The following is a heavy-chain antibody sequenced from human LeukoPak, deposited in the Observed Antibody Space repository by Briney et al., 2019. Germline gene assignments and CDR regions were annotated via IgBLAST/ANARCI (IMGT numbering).Heavy chain of an antibody. D-gene: IGHD1-26*01. CDR3: ARHARELLLSDAFDI. V-gene: IGHV5-51*01. J-gene: IGHJ3*02. CDR1: GYSFPTYW. Sequence: PGESLKISCKGSGYSFPTYWIAWVRQLPGKGLEWMRIIYPGDSDTRYSPSFQGQVTISADKSISTAYLQRSSLKASDTAMYYCARHARELLLSDAFDIWGQGTMVTVSS. CDR2: IYPGDSDT.